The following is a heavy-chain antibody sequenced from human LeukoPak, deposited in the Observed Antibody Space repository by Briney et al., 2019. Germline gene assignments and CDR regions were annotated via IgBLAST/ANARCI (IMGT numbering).Heavy chain of an antibody. CDR3: AKPLNMIVVREFDY. CDR1: GFTFSSYW. D-gene: IGHD3-22*01. V-gene: IGHV3-7*01. CDR2: IKQDGSEK. J-gene: IGHJ4*02. Sequence: PGGSLRLSCAASGFTFSSYWMSWVRQAPGKGLEWVANIKQDGSEKYYVDSVKGRFTISRDNAKNSLCLQMNSLRAEDTAVYYCAKPLNMIVVREFDYWGQGTLVTVSS.